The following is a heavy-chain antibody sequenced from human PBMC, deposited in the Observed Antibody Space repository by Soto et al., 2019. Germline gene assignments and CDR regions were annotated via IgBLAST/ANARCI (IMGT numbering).Heavy chain of an antibody. J-gene: IGHJ4*02. CDR3: AHSTVVPAAEGPYFDY. V-gene: IGHV2-5*02. D-gene: IGHD2-2*01. CDR2: IYWDDDK. Sequence: QITLKESGPPLVKPTQTLTLTCTFSGFSLSTSGVGVGWIRQPPGKALEWLALIYWDDDKRYSPSLKSRLTITKDTSKNQVVLTMTNMDPVDTATYYCAHSTVVPAAEGPYFDYWGQGTLVTVSS. CDR1: GFSLSTSGVG.